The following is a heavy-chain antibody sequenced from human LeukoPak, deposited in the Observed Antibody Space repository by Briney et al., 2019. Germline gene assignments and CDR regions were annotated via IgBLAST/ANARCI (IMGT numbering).Heavy chain of an antibody. CDR1: GGSVSSYY. D-gene: IGHD7-27*01. CDR3: ARGWGYFDS. J-gene: IGHJ4*02. CDR2: IYYSGST. Sequence: PSETLSLTCTVSGGSVSSYYLSWIRQPPGKGLEWIGYIYYSGSTNYIPSLKSRVTISVDTSKNQFSLKLSSVTAADTAVYYCARGWGYFDSWGQGTLVTVSS. V-gene: IGHV4-59*08.